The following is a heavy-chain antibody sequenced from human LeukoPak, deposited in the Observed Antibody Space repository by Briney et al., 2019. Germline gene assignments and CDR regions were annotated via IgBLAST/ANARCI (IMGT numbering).Heavy chain of an antibody. CDR2: IYYHENT. CDR3: ASHPLWNDGIYNWFDP. V-gene: IGHV4-39*01. CDR1: GGSISSSSDY. Sequence: SETLSLTCTVSGGSISSSSDYWGWIRQAPGKGLEWIGSIYYHENTYYNSSLKSRVTISVDTSKNQFSLKLSSVTAADTAVYYCASHPLWNDGIYNWFDPWGQGTLVTVSS. J-gene: IGHJ5*02. D-gene: IGHD1-1*01.